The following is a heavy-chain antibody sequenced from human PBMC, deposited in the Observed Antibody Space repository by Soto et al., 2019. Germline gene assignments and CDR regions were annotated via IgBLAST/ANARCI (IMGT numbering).Heavy chain of an antibody. D-gene: IGHD6-13*01. CDR3: ARNPGYSASWGYFYYGMKI. V-gene: IGHV1-18*01. CDR1: GYTFTNYG. J-gene: IGHJ6*02. CDR2: INTYHGNT. Sequence: QVQLVQSGAELKKPGASVKVSCKASGYTFTNYGISWVRQAPGQGLEWMGWINTYHGNTKYAQKLQGRVTMTKDTSTSTAYMELTSLRSDDTAVYYCARNPGYSASWGYFYYGMKIWGQGTTVIVSS.